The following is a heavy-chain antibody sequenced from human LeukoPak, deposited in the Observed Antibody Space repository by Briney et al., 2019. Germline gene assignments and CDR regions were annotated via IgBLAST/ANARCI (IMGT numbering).Heavy chain of an antibody. CDR1: GFTFSSYS. J-gene: IGHJ6*04. CDR3: ARENYGSGSYRDYYYGMDV. V-gene: IGHV3-21*01. Sequence: GGSLRLSCAASGFTFSSYSMNWVRQAPGKGLEWVSSIISSSSYIYYADSVKGRFTISRDNAKNSLYLQMNSLRAEDTAVYYCARENYGSGSYRDYYYGMDVWGKGTTVTVSS. D-gene: IGHD3-10*01. CDR2: IISSSSYI.